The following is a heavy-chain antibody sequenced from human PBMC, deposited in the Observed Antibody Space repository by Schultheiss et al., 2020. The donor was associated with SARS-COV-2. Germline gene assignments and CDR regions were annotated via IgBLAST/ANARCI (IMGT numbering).Heavy chain of an antibody. J-gene: IGHJ4*02. CDR1: GFTFSSYW. CDR2: ISYDGSNK. V-gene: IGHV3-30-3*01. D-gene: IGHD3-22*01. CDR3: ASLYDSSGYYIDY. Sequence: GGSLRLSCAASGFTFSSYWMSWVRQAPGKGLEWVAVISYDGSNKYYADSVKGRFTISRDNAKNSLYLQMNSLRDEDTAVYYCASLYDSSGYYIDYWGQGTLVTVSS.